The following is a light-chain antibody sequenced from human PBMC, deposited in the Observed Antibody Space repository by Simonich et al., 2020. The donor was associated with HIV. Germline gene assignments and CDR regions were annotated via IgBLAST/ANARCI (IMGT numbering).Light chain of an antibody. CDR1: QSVSSN. CDR2: GTS. Sequence: EILMTQSPATLSVSPGERATLSCRASQSVSSNLAWYQQKPGQAPRLVIYGTSTRATGIPARFSRSGSGTEFTLTISSMQSEDFAVYYCQQYDNWPLTFGPGTKVDIK. V-gene: IGKV3-15*01. J-gene: IGKJ3*01. CDR3: QQYDNWPLT.